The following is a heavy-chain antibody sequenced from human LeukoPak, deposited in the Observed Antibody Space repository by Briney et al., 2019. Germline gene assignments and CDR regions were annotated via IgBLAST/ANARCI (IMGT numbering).Heavy chain of an antibody. Sequence: GGSLRLSCAASGFTFSSYAMSWVRQAPGKGLEWVSAISGSGGDTWYADSVRGRFTISRDNSKNTLYMQVNSLRAEDTAVYYCAKDYYDISGSRYDFWGQGTLVTVSS. D-gene: IGHD3-22*01. CDR2: ISGSGGDT. CDR3: AKDYYDISGSRYDF. V-gene: IGHV3-23*01. CDR1: GFTFSSYA. J-gene: IGHJ4*02.